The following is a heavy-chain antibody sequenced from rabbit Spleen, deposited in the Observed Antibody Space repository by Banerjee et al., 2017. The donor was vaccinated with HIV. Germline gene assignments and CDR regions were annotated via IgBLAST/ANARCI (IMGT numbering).Heavy chain of an antibody. CDR3: ARDTGSSFSSYGMDL. J-gene: IGHJ6*01. D-gene: IGHD8-1*01. CDR2: IYAGSSGST. Sequence: QSLEESGGDLVKPGASLTLSCKASGFTISSSYWISWVRQAPGKGLEWIACIYAGSSGSTQYANWAKGRFTISKISSTTVTLQMTSLTAADTATYFCARDTGSSFSSYGMDLWGPGTLVTVS. V-gene: IGHV1S40*01. CDR1: GFTISSSYW.